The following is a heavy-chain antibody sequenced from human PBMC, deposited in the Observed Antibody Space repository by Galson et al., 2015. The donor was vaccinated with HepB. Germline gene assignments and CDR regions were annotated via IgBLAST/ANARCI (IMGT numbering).Heavy chain of an antibody. CDR2: IYYTGNT. D-gene: IGHD5-24*01. CDR3: ARAAGDSSTYANDY. CDR1: GASISSSLYY. Sequence: TLSLTCAVSGASISSSLYYWVWIRQPPEKGLEWIGSIYYTGNTYYKSSLKSRVTISADMSKNQFSLKVNSVTAADTAVYYCARAAGDSSTYANDYWGQGTLVTVSS. V-gene: IGHV4-39*07. J-gene: IGHJ4*02.